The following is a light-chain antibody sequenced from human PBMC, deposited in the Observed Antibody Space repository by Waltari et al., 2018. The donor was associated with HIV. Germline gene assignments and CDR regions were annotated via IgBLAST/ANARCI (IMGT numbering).Light chain of an antibody. CDR3: QVWDIDSEHI. J-gene: IGLJ2*01. Sequence: SYVLTQPPSVSVAPGQTARMTCGGNNIGTKRVAWYQQRPGQAPVLVVHEDSDRPSGIPERYSGSNSGNTATLTISRVEAGDEAHYYCQVWDIDSEHIFGGGTKLTV. V-gene: IGLV3-21*02. CDR1: NIGTKR. CDR2: EDS.